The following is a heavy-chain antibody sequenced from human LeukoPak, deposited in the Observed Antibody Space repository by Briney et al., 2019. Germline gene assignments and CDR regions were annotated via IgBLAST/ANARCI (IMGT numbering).Heavy chain of an antibody. CDR3: ASLKAAAGTDGGYYYYYGMDV. V-gene: IGHV4-59*01. CDR2: ISYSGNT. J-gene: IGHJ6*04. Sequence: PSETLSLTCTVSGGSISSYYWNWIRQSPGKGLEWVGYISYSGNTKYNPSLKSSVTISVDTSKSQFSLNLSLVTTSDTAVYYCASLKAAAGTDGGYYYYYGMDVWGKGTTVTVSS. D-gene: IGHD6-13*01. CDR1: GGSISSYY.